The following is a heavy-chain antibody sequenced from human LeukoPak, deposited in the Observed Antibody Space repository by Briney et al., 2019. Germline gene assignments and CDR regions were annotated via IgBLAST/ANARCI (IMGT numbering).Heavy chain of an antibody. J-gene: IGHJ4*02. CDR2: IYYSGST. Sequence: SETLSLTCTVSGGSISNYYWSWIRQPPGKGLEWIGYIYYSGSTNYNPSLKSRVTISVDTSRNSFSLELSSVTAADTAVYYCARVGYCGGDCYPFDYWGQGTLTTISS. CDR3: ARVGYCGGDCYPFDY. V-gene: IGHV4-59*12. CDR1: GGSISNYY. D-gene: IGHD2-21*02.